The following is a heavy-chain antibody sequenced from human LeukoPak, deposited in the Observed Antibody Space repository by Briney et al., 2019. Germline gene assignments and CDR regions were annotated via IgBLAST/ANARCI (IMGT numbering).Heavy chain of an antibody. CDR2: ISAYNGNT. D-gene: IGHD2-2*01. CDR1: GYTFTGYG. J-gene: IGHJ5*02. Sequence: VASVNVSCKASGYTFTGYGISWVRQAPGQGLEWMGWISAYNGNTNYAQKLQGRVTMTTDTSTSTAYMELRSLRSDDTAVYYCARRLGYCSSTSCYVGSYWFDPWGQGTLVTVSS. V-gene: IGHV1-18*01. CDR3: ARRLGYCSSTSCYVGSYWFDP.